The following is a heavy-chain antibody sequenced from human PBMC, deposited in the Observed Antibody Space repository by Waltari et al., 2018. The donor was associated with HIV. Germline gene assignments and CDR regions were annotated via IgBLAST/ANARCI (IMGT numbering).Heavy chain of an antibody. CDR1: GFTFSSYW. Sequence: EVQLVESGGGLVQPGGSLRLSCAASGFTFSSYWMSWVRQAPGEGVEWVAKKRQGGSEKCYGDAGKGRFTSSRDNAENSRYLQRNSLRAEDTAVYYGARGGFYGSGSKVNWGQGTLVTVSS. CDR2: KRQGGSEK. J-gene: IGHJ4*02. D-gene: IGHD3-10*01. CDR3: ARGGFYGSGSKVN. V-gene: IGHV3-7*04.